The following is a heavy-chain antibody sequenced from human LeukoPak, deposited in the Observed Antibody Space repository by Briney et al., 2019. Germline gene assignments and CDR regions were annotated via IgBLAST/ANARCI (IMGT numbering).Heavy chain of an antibody. Sequence: SETLSLTCTVSGGSISSYYWSWIRQPPGKGLEWIGYIYYSGSTNYNPSLKSRVTISVDTSKNQFPLKLSSVTAADTAVYYCARDLTYGDSPYYGMDVWGQGTTVTVSS. J-gene: IGHJ6*02. V-gene: IGHV4-59*01. D-gene: IGHD4-17*01. CDR1: GGSISSYY. CDR2: IYYSGST. CDR3: ARDLTYGDSPYYGMDV.